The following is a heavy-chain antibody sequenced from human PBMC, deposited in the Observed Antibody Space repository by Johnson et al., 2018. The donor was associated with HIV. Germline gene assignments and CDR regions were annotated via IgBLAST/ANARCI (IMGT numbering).Heavy chain of an antibody. CDR2: IYSGGNT. D-gene: IGHD1-1*01. CDR1: GFTVNSNY. CDR3: ARDCNCGSPDGALDI. J-gene: IGHJ3*02. Sequence: VQVVESGGGLIQPGGSLRLSCAASGFTVNSNYMSWVRQAPGKGLEWVSVIYSGGNTYYADSVKGRFTISRDNFKNTLYLQMNSLRAEDTAVYDCARDCNCGSPDGALDIWGQGTMVTVSS. V-gene: IGHV3-53*01.